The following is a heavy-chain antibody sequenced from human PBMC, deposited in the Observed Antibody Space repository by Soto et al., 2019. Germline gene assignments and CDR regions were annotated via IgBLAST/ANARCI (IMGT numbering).Heavy chain of an antibody. CDR3: AKGGEGTCSKTSCLYFSDY. Sequence: EVQLLDSGGGLVQPGGSLRLSCAASGFTFSTYAMSWVRQAPGKGLEWVSTISGSGDITYYANSVKGRFTISRDNSTNTLELQMNSLRVEDTAVYYCAKGGEGTCSKTSCLYFSDYWGQGTLGTVSS. J-gene: IGHJ4*02. D-gene: IGHD2-2*01. CDR1: GFTFSTYA. V-gene: IGHV3-23*01. CDR2: ISGSGDIT.